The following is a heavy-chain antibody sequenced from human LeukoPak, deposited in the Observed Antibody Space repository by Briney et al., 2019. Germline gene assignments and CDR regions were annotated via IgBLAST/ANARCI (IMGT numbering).Heavy chain of an antibody. CDR2: MNPNSGNT. CDR1: GDTFTTYD. V-gene: IGHV1-8*03. Sequence: GASVKVSCKASGDTFTTYDINWVRQATGQGLEWMGWMNPNSGNTGYAQKFQGRVTITRNTSISTAYMELSSLRSEDTAVYYCAREGRGYCSSTSCYMQHFDYWGQGTLVTVSS. D-gene: IGHD2-2*01. J-gene: IGHJ4*02. CDR3: AREGRGYCSSTSCYMQHFDY.